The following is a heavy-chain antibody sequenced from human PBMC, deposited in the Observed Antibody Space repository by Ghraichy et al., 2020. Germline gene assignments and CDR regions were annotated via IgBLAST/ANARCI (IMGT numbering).Heavy chain of an antibody. J-gene: IGHJ4*02. CDR3: ARVYGGLALKTFDY. D-gene: IGHD4-23*01. CDR2: INHSGST. Sequence: SETLSLTCAVYGGSFSGYYWSWIRQPPGKGLEWIGEINHSGSTNYNPSLKSRVTISVDTSKNQFSLKLSSVTAADTAVYYCARVYGGLALKTFDYWGQGTLVTVSS. CDR1: GGSFSGYY. V-gene: IGHV4-34*01.